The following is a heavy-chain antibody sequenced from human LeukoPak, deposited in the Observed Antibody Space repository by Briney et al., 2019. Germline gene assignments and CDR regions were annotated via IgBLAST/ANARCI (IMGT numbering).Heavy chain of an antibody. Sequence: ASVKVSRKASGYTFTNYDINWVRQATGQGLEWLGWMNPDTGNTGSAQKFQGRVTMTRNTSISTAYMELSSLRSDDTAVYYCARSPDRYYDILTGYYNIWFDPWGQGTLVTVSS. CDR3: ARSPDRYYDILTGYYNIWFDP. CDR1: GYTFTNYD. CDR2: MNPDTGNT. V-gene: IGHV1-8*01. J-gene: IGHJ5*02. D-gene: IGHD3-9*01.